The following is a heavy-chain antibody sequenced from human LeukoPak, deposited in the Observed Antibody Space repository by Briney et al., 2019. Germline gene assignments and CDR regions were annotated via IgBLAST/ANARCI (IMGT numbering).Heavy chain of an antibody. Sequence: ASVKVSCKASGGTFSSYAISWVRQAPGQGLEWMGGIIPIFGTANYAQKFQGRVTITADESTSTAYMELSSLRSEDADVYYCARGRDSSRPYEYYFDYWGQGTLVTVSS. V-gene: IGHV1-69*13. CDR2: IIPIFGTA. D-gene: IGHD6-13*01. CDR3: ARGRDSSRPYEYYFDY. J-gene: IGHJ4*02. CDR1: GGTFSSYA.